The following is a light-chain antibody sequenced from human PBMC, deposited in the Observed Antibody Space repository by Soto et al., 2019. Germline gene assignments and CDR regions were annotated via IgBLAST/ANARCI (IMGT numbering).Light chain of an antibody. CDR2: DVS. CDR1: SSDVGGYNY. CDR3: CSYAGSYTVI. Sequence: QSALTQPRSVSGSPGHSVTITCTGTSSDVGGYNYVSWYQQHPTKAPKLMIYDVSKRPSGVPDRFSGSKSGNTASLTISGLQAEDEADYYCCSYAGSYTVIFGGGTKLTVL. J-gene: IGLJ2*01. V-gene: IGLV2-11*01.